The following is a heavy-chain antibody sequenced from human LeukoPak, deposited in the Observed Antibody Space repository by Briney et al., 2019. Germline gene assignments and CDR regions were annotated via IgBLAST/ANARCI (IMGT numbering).Heavy chain of an antibody. V-gene: IGHV3-49*04. D-gene: IGHD2-2*03. CDR3: TRDPGYCSSTSCHNWFDP. Sequence: PGGSLRLSCTASGFTSGDYAMSWVRQAPGKGLEWVGFIRSKAYGGTTEYAASVKGRFTISRDDSKSIAYLQMNSLKTEDTAVYYCTRDPGYCSSTSCHNWFDPWGQGILVTVSS. CDR1: GFTSGDYA. CDR2: IRSKAYGGTT. J-gene: IGHJ5*02.